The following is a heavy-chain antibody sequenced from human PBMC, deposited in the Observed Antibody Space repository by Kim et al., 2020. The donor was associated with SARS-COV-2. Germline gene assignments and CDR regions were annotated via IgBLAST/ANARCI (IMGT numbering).Heavy chain of an antibody. CDR1: GFTFSSYA. D-gene: IGHD3-10*01. Sequence: GALRLSCAASGFTFSSYAMSWVRQAPGKGLEWVSAISGSGGSTYYADSVKGRFTISRDNSKNTLYLQMNSLRAEDTAVYYCAKDYGGDMVRGVPVHGDYFDYWGQGTLVTVSS. V-gene: IGHV3-23*01. J-gene: IGHJ4*02. CDR3: AKDYGGDMVRGVPVHGDYFDY. CDR2: ISGSGGST.